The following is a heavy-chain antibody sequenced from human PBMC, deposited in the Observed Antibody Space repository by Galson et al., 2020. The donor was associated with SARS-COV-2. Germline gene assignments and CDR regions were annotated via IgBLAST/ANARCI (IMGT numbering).Heavy chain of an antibody. V-gene: IGHV1-69*13. Sequence: SVKVSCKASGGTFSSYAISWVRQAPGQGLEWMGGIIPIFGTANYAQKFQGRVTITADESTSTAYMELSSLRSEDTAVYYCARTYYCDSSGHLRYYYTGMDVRGQGTTVTFSS. CDR3: ARTYYCDSSGHLRYYYTGMDV. J-gene: IGHJ6*02. CDR2: IIPIFGTA. D-gene: IGHD3-22*01. CDR1: GGTFSSYA.